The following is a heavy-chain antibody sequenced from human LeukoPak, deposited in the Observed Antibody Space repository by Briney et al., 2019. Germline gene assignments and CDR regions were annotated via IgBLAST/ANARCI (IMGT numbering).Heavy chain of an antibody. J-gene: IGHJ4*02. D-gene: IGHD6-13*01. CDR3: AMGEQQLVSDFDY. CDR1: GGTFSSYA. CDR2: INPSGGST. Sequence: GASVKVSCKASGGTFSSYAISWVRQAPGQGLEWMGIINPSGGSTSYAQKFQGRVTMTRDTSTSTVYMELSSLRSEDTAVYYCAMGEQQLVSDFDYWGQGTLVTVSS. V-gene: IGHV1-46*01.